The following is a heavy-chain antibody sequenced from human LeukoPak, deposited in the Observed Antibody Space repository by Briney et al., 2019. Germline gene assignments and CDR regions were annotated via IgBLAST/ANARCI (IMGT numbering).Heavy chain of an antibody. Sequence: SETLSLTCTVSGGSISSGGYYWSWIRQPPGKGLEWIGYIYHSGSTYYNPSLKSRVTISVDRSKNQFSLKLSSVTAADTAVYYCARLGMVRGVWFPFDYWGQGTLVTVSS. D-gene: IGHD3-10*01. CDR2: IYHSGST. J-gene: IGHJ4*02. CDR1: GGSISSGGYY. V-gene: IGHV4-30-2*01. CDR3: ARLGMVRGVWFPFDY.